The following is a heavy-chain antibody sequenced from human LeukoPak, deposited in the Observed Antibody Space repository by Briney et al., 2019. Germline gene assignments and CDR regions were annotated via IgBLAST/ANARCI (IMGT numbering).Heavy chain of an antibody. J-gene: IGHJ4*02. V-gene: IGHV4-34*01. CDR3: ARGNYDYVWGGIDY. D-gene: IGHD3-16*01. CDR2: INHSGST. CDR1: GGSFSGYY. Sequence: PSETLSLTCAVYGGSFSGYYWSWIRQPPGKGPEWIGEINHSGSTYYNPSLKSRVTISVDTSKNQFSLKLSSVTAADTAVYYCARGNYDYVWGGIDYWGQGTLVTVSS.